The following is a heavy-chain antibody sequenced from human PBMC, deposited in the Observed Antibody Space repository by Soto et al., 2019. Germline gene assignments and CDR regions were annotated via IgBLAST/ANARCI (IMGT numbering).Heavy chain of an antibody. CDR3: AREGGGFGESNHDAFDI. CDR2: IIPIFGTA. D-gene: IGHD3-10*01. Sequence: QVQLVQSGAEVKKPGSSVKVSCKASGGTFSSYAISWVRQAPGQGLEWMGGIIPIFGTANYAQKFQGRVTITADESTSTAYMELSSLRSEDTAVYYCAREGGGFGESNHDAFDIWGQGTMVTVSS. J-gene: IGHJ3*02. V-gene: IGHV1-69*01. CDR1: GGTFSSYA.